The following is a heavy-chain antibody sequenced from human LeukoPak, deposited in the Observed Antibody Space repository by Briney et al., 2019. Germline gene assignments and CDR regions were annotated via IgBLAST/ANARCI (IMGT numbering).Heavy chain of an antibody. CDR2: IYYSGST. Sequence: SETLSLTCTVSGGSISSSSYYWGWIRQPPGKGLEWIGSIYYSGSTYYNPSLKSRVTISVDTSKNQFSLKLSSVTAADTAVYYCARENYDFWSGYFDYWGQGTLVTVSS. CDR1: GGSISSSSYY. D-gene: IGHD3-3*01. CDR3: ARENYDFWSGYFDY. V-gene: IGHV4-39*02. J-gene: IGHJ4*02.